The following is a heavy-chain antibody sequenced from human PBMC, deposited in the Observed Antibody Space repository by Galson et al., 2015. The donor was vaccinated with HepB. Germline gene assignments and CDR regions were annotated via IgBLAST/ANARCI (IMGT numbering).Heavy chain of an antibody. CDR1: GFTFRSYK. CDR3: ARALAGAIYRSGWYDAFDI. Sequence: SLRLSCAASGFTFRSYKMHWVRQAPGKGPEWVAVISYDENNKYFADSVKGRFTISRDNSKDTLYLQMNSLRAEDTAVYYCARALAGAIYRSGWYDAFDIWGQGTMVTVSS. CDR2: ISYDENNK. J-gene: IGHJ3*02. V-gene: IGHV3-30*04. D-gene: IGHD6-19*01.